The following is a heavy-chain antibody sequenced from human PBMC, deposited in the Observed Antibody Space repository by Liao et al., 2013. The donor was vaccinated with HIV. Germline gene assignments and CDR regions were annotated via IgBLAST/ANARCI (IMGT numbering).Heavy chain of an antibody. CDR1: GGSISSGSYY. Sequence: QVQLQESGPGLVKPSQTLSLTCTVSGGSISSGSYYWSWIRQPAGKGLEWIGRIYTSGSTNYNPSLKRRVTISVDTSKNQFSLKLSSVTAADTAVYYCARERSSSWSAHYYYYYMDVWGKGTTVTVSS. CDR2: IYTSGST. J-gene: IGHJ6*03. D-gene: IGHD6-13*01. V-gene: IGHV4-61*02. CDR3: ARERSSSWSAHYYYYYMDV.